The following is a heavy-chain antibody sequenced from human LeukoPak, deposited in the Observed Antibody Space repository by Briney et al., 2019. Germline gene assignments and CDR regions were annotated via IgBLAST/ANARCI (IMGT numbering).Heavy chain of an antibody. J-gene: IGHJ6*04. Sequence: GGSLRLSCAASGFTFSGYAMSWVRQAPGKGLEWVSAISDSGGFTYYGDSVKGRFTISRDNSKNRVHLQMNSLRAEDTAVYYCAKEDLYTGMDVWGKGTTVTVSS. D-gene: IGHD4-11*01. V-gene: IGHV3-23*01. CDR1: GFTFSGYA. CDR2: ISDSGGFT. CDR3: AKEDLYTGMDV.